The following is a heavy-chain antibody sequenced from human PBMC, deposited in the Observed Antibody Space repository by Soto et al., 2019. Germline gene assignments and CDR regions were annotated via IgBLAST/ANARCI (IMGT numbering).Heavy chain of an antibody. J-gene: IGHJ1*01. Sequence: EVQLLESGGGLVQPGGSLRLSCAASGFTFSSYAMSWVRQAPGKGLEWVSAISGSGGSTYYADSVKGRFTISRDNSKNTLYLKMNSLRAEDTAVYYCAKAWLLWFGEFGAEYFQHWGQGTLVTVSS. CDR2: ISGSGGST. V-gene: IGHV3-23*01. CDR1: GFTFSSYA. D-gene: IGHD3-10*01. CDR3: AKAWLLWFGEFGAEYFQH.